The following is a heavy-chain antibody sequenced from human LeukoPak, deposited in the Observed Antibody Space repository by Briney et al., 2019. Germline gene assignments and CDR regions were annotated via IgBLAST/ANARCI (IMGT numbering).Heavy chain of an antibody. CDR2: INSDGSST. J-gene: IGHJ4*02. V-gene: IGHV3-74*01. CDR1: GFTFSSYW. Sequence: RGSLRLSCAASGFTFSSYWMHWVRQAPGKGLVWVSRINSDGSSTSYADSVKGRFTVSRDNAKNTLYLQMNSLSAEDTAVYYCARLRSAYDYGDYWGQGTLVTVSS. CDR3: ARLRSAYDYGDY. D-gene: IGHD3-16*01.